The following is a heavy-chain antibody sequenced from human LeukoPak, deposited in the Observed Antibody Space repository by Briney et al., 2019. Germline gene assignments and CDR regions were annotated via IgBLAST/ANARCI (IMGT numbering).Heavy chain of an antibody. V-gene: IGHV4-39*07. J-gene: IGHJ5*02. Sequence: PSETLSLTCTVSGGSISSSSYYWGWIRQPPGKGLEWIGSIYYSGSTYYNPSLKSRVTISVDTSKNQFSLKLSSVTAADTAVYYCASRDILVGIAAAGTGMGFDPWGQGTLVTVSS. CDR3: ASRDILVGIAAAGTGMGFDP. D-gene: IGHD6-13*01. CDR2: IYYSGST. CDR1: GGSISSSSYY.